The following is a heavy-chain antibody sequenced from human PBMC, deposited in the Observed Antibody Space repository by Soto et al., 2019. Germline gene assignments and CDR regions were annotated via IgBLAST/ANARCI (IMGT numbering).Heavy chain of an antibody. CDR3: ARVYCTNGVCYWDY. V-gene: IGHV4-4*02. J-gene: IGHJ4*02. CDR2: IYHSGSA. D-gene: IGHD2-8*01. Sequence: PSETLSITCAVSSGSISSSNWWSWVRQPPGKGLEWIGEIYHSGSANYNPSLKSRVTISVDKSKNQFSLKLSSVTAADTAVYYCARVYCTNGVCYWDYWGQGTLVTVSS. CDR1: SGSISSSNW.